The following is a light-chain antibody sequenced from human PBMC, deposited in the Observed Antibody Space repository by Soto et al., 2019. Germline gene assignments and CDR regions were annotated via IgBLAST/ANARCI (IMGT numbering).Light chain of an antibody. CDR1: HSVSSSY. J-gene: IGKJ5*01. CDR3: QQYGSSPPIT. V-gene: IGKV3-20*01. CDR2: GAS. Sequence: EIVLTQSPGTLSLSPGERATLSCRASHSVSSSYLAWYQQKPGQAPRLLIYGASSRATGIPDRFSGSGSGTDFTLTISRLEPEDFAVYYCQQYGSSPPITFGQGTHWRLN.